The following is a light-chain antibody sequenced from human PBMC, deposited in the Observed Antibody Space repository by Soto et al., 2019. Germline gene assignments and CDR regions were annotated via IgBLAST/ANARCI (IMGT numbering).Light chain of an antibody. CDR3: QLHNNYLYT. J-gene: IGKJ2*01. CDR1: ENIDYY. V-gene: IGKV1-5*03. Sequence: DVQMTQSPSTLSASVGDTVTITCRANENIDYYLAWYQQKPGRAPKLLIYKASSLESGVPSRFSGSGSGTEFTLTISSLQPDDFATYSCQLHNNYLYTFGQGTKLEI. CDR2: KAS.